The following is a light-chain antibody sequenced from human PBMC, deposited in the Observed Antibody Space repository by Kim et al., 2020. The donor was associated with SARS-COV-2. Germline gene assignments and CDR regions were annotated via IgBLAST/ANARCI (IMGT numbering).Light chain of an antibody. CDR3: QSYDSSLSGSV. CDR2: DDS. J-gene: IGLJ3*02. Sequence: RVTISCTGGSSNIGAGYDVHWYQQLPRAAPKLLIYDDSNRPSGVPDRFSGSTSGTSASLAITGLQAEDEADYYCQSYDSSLSGSVFGGGTQLTVL. CDR1: SSNIGAGYD. V-gene: IGLV1-40*01.